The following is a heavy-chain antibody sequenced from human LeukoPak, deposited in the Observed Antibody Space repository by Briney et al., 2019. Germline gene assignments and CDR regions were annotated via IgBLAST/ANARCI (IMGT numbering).Heavy chain of an antibody. D-gene: IGHD3-3*01. V-gene: IGHV3-23*01. CDR2: ISGSGGST. CDR1: GFTFSSYA. J-gene: IGHJ6*02. Sequence: GGSLRLSCAASGFTFSSYAMSWVRQAPGKGLEWVSAISGSGGSTYYADSVKGRFTISRDNSKNTLYLQMNSLRAEDTAVYYCARGPRITIFGVVPYGMDVWGQGTTVTVSS. CDR3: ARGPRITIFGVVPYGMDV.